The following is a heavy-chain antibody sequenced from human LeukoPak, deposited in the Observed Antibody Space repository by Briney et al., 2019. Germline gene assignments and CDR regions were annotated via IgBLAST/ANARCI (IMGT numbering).Heavy chain of an antibody. J-gene: IGHJ4*02. CDR1: GYSISSGYY. CDR2: IYHSGST. CDR3: ARHGNVEFAHVAFDY. Sequence: PSETLSLTXAVSGYSISSGYYWGWIRQPPGKGLEWIGSIYHSGSTYYNPSLKSRVTISVDTSKNQFSLKLSSVTAADTAVYYCARHGNVEFAHVAFDYWGQGTLVTVSS. D-gene: IGHD4-23*01. V-gene: IGHV4-38-2*01.